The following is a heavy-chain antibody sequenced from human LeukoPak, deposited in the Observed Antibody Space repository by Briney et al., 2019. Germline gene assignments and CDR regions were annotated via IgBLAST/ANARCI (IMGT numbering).Heavy chain of an antibody. D-gene: IGHD2-21*02. J-gene: IGHJ4*02. Sequence: SETLSLTCTVSGGSISSSSYYWGWIRQPPGKGLEWIGSIYYSGSTYYNPSLKSRVAISVDTSKNQFSLKLSSVTAADTAVYYCARQVTVGSFFDYWGQGTLVTVSS. CDR2: IYYSGST. V-gene: IGHV4-39*01. CDR1: GGSISSSSYY. CDR3: ARQVTVGSFFDY.